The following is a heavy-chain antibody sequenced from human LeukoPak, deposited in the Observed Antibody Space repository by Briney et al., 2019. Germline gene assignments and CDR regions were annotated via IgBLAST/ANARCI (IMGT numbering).Heavy chain of an antibody. CDR1: GCTIRNYG. CDR2: VSYDGGTT. CDR3: AKGSFVITMVRGVISNVMDV. V-gene: IGHV3-30*18. J-gene: IGHJ6*02. D-gene: IGHD3-10*01. Sequence: GGSLCLSCAASGCTIRNYGMQWVRQAPGKGLEWVAVVSYDGGTTFYADSVKGRFTISRDNSKNTLDLQMFSLRAEDTAVYYCAKGSFVITMVRGVISNVMDVWGQGATVTVSS.